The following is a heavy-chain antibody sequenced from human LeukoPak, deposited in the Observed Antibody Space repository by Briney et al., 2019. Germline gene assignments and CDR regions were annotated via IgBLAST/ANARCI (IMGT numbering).Heavy chain of an antibody. CDR3: AKDVALTRVWFGEFLFDY. V-gene: IGHV3-23*01. Sequence: PGGSLRLSCAASGFTFDDYAMHWVRQAPGKGLEWVSAISGSGGSTYYADSVKGRFTISRDNSKNTLYLQMNSLRAEDTAVYYCAKDVALTRVWFGEFLFDYWGQGTLVTVSS. D-gene: IGHD3-10*01. CDR1: GFTFDDYA. J-gene: IGHJ4*02. CDR2: ISGSGGST.